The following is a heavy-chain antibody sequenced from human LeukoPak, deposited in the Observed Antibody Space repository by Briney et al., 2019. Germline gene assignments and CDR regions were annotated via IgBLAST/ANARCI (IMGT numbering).Heavy chain of an antibody. CDR1: GGSVSSASFY. CDR3: ASSTGYWYFDL. V-gene: IGHV4-61*01. Sequence: SETLSLTCTVSGGSVSSASFYWNWIRQSPGKGLEWIGYIYYSGITNYSPSLKSRVTISLDTSKSQFSLRLNSVTAADTAVYYCASSTGYWYFDLWGRGTLVTVPS. D-gene: IGHD1-1*01. J-gene: IGHJ2*01. CDR2: IYYSGIT.